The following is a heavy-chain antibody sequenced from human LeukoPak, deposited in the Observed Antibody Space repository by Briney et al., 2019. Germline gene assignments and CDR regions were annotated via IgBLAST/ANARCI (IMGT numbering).Heavy chain of an antibody. J-gene: IGHJ4*02. CDR3: ARGLLLAVAGDPKDY. Sequence: GGSLRLSCAASGFTFSSYAMSWVRQAPGKGLEWVSAISGSGGSTYYADSVKGRFTISRDNSKNTLYLQMNSLRAEDTAVYYCARGLLLAVAGDPKDYWGQGTLVTVSS. CDR1: GFTFSSYA. D-gene: IGHD6-19*01. CDR2: ISGSGGST. V-gene: IGHV3-23*01.